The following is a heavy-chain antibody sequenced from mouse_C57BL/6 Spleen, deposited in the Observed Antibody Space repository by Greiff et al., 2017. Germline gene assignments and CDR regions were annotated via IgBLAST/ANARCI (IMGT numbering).Heavy chain of an antibody. CDR1: GFNIKDDY. D-gene: IGHD2-4*01. V-gene: IGHV14-4*01. Sequence: EVKLMESGAELVRPGASVKLSCTASGFNIKDDYMHWVKQRPEQGLEWIGWIDPENGDTEYASKFQGKATITADTSSNTAYLQLSSLTSEDTAVYYCTTIDYHWYFDVWGTGTTVTVSS. CDR2: IDPENGDT. CDR3: TTIDYHWYFDV. J-gene: IGHJ1*03.